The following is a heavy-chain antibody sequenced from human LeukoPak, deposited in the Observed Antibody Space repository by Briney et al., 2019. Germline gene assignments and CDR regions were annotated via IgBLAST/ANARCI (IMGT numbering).Heavy chain of an antibody. Sequence: PGGSLRLSCAASGFTFSSYWMSWVRQAPGKGLEWVANIKQDGSEKYYVDSVKGRFTISRDNAKNSLYPQMNSLRAEDTAVYYCARDDSDEPPGYSGWKDWGQGTLVTVSS. CDR2: IKQDGSEK. CDR1: GFTFSSYW. D-gene: IGHD5-12*01. V-gene: IGHV3-7*01. J-gene: IGHJ4*02. CDR3: ARDDSDEPPGYSGWKD.